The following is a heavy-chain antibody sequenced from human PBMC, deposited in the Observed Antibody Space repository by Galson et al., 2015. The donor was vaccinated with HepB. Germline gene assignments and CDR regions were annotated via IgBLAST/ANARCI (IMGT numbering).Heavy chain of an antibody. CDR2: ISYDGNNK. Sequence: SLRLSCAASGFTFSSYKMHWVRQAPGKGLEWVAVISYDGNNKYYADSVKGRFTISRDNSKDTLYLQMNSLRAEDTAVYYCARALAGAIYRSGWYDAFDIWSQGTMVTVSS. CDR1: GFTFSSYK. J-gene: IGHJ3*02. CDR3: ARALAGAIYRSGWYDAFDI. D-gene: IGHD6-19*01. V-gene: IGHV3-30*04.